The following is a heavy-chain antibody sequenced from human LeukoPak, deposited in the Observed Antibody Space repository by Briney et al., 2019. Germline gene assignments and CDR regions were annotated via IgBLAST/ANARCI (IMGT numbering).Heavy chain of an antibody. CDR2: IYSTGGT. CDR3: ARRKQWLAWRYFDY. V-gene: IGHV4-59*12. D-gene: IGHD6-19*01. J-gene: IGHJ4*02. CDR1: GVSISSYY. Sequence: SETLSLTCTVSGVSISSYYWSWIRQPPGKGLEWIGYIYSTGGTNYNPSLRSRVTISIDTSKNQFSLKLTSVTAADTAVYYCARRKQWLAWRYFDYWGQGTLVTVSS.